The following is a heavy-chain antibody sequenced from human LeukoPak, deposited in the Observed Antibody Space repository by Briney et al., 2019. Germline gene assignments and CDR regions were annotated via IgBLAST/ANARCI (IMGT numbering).Heavy chain of an antibody. Sequence: KVSCKASGGTFSSYAINRVRKAPGQGLEWMGRILPIFGIANYAQKFQGRVTITADKSTSTAYMELSSLRSEDTAVYYCARRGYSGYDDYYYYGMDVWGQGTTVTVSS. CDR2: ILPIFGIA. D-gene: IGHD5-12*01. J-gene: IGHJ6*02. CDR1: GGTFSSYA. CDR3: ARRGYSGYDDYYYYGMDV. V-gene: IGHV1-69*04.